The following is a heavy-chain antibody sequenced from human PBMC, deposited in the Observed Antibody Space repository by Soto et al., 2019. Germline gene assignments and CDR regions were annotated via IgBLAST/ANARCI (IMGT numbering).Heavy chain of an antibody. CDR1: GGTFSSYA. CDR2: IIPIFGTA. Sequence: QVQLVQSGAEVKKPGSSVKVSCKASGGTFSSYAISWVRQAPGQGLEWMGGIIPIFGTANYAQKFQGRVTIIASKSTSRAHMELTSPTSDDTAVYYCASRGVSSSSYHYGMDVWGQGTTVTVSS. CDR3: ASRGVSSSSYHYGMDV. V-gene: IGHV1-69*14. D-gene: IGHD3-10*01. J-gene: IGHJ6*02.